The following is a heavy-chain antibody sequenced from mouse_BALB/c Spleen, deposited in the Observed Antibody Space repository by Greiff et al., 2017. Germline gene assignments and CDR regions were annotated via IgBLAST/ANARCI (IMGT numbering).Heavy chain of an antibody. V-gene: IGHV3-2*02. CDR1: GYSITSDYA. J-gene: IGHJ4*01. Sequence: EVQLQESGPGLVKPSQSLSLTCTVTGYSITSDYAWNWIRQFPGNKLEWMGYISYSGSTSYNPSLKSRISITRDTSKNQFFLQLNSVTTEDTATYYCARKDALYAMDYWGQGTSVTVSS. CDR3: ARKDALYAMDY. CDR2: ISYSGST.